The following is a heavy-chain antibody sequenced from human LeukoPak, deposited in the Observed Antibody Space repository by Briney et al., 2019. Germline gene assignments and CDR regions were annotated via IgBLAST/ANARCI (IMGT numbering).Heavy chain of an antibody. D-gene: IGHD2-21*01. CDR1: GGSISSYY. Sequence: PSETLSLTCTVSGGSISSYYWSWIRQPPGKGLEWIGYIYYSGSTNYSPSLKSRVTISVDTSKNQFSLKLSSVTAADTAVYYCASLCGGDCYRAQDAFDIWGQGTMVTVSS. CDR2: IYYSGST. CDR3: ASLCGGDCYRAQDAFDI. J-gene: IGHJ3*02. V-gene: IGHV4-59*01.